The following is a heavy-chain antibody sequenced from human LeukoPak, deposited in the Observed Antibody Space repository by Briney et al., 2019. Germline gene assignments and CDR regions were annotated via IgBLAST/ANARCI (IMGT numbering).Heavy chain of an antibody. Sequence: KPSETLSLTCTVSGGSISSYYWSWIRQPPGKGLEWIGYIYYSGSTNYNPSLKSRVTISVDTSKNQFSLKLRSVTAADTAVYYCARHVGYYGSAGYFDYWGQGTLVTVSS. CDR3: ARHVGYYGSAGYFDY. J-gene: IGHJ4*02. D-gene: IGHD3-10*01. V-gene: IGHV4-59*01. CDR2: IYYSGST. CDR1: GGSISSYY.